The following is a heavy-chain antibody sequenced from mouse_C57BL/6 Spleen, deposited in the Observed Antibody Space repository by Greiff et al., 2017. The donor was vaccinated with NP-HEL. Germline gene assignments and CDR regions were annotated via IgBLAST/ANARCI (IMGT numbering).Heavy chain of an antibody. V-gene: IGHV1-53*01. CDR3: AALITTVVAPPGFAY. J-gene: IGHJ3*01. CDR2: INPSNGGT. CDR1: GYTFTSYW. Sequence: QVQLQQPGTELVKPGASVKLSCKASGYTFTSYWMHWVKQRPGQGLEWIGNINPSNGGTNYNEKFKSKATLTVDKSSSTAYMQLSSLTSEDSAVYYCAALITTVVAPPGFAYWGQGTLVTVSA. D-gene: IGHD1-1*01.